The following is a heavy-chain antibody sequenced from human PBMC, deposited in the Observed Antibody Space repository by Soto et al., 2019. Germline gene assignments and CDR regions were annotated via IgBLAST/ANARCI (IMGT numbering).Heavy chain of an antibody. Sequence: PSETLSLTCTVSGGSISGGTYFWAWIRQPPGQGLEWIGSMYSNGDTYYKPSLKSRVTISVDTSKHQLSLRLSSVTAADTAVYYCARDRNYDFWSGYYNYYYYYMDVWGKGTTVTVSS. D-gene: IGHD3-3*01. CDR3: ARDRNYDFWSGYYNYYYYYMDV. V-gene: IGHV4-39*07. CDR2: MYSNGDT. J-gene: IGHJ6*03. CDR1: GGSISGGTYF.